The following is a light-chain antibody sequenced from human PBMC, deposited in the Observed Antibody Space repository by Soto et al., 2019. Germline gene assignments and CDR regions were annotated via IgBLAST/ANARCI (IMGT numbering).Light chain of an antibody. V-gene: IGKV1-5*03. Sequence: VQMTQSPSTLSASVGDRVTITCRASQSVSTWLAWYQQKPGKAPKLLIYKASNLESGVPSRFTGSGSGTEFTLTISSLQPDDFATYYCQQYNSWTFGQGTKVDIK. CDR2: KAS. CDR1: QSVSTW. CDR3: QQYNSWT. J-gene: IGKJ1*01.